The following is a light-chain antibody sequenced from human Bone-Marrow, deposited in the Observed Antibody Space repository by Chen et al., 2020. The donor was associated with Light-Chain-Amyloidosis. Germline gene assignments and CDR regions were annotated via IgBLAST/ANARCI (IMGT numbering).Light chain of an antibody. CDR2: GSS. J-gene: IGKJ4*01. CDR1: QTISSNY. Sequence: EIVLTQSPGTLSLSPGEGANLSCRASQTISSNYLTWYQQKFGQAPRLLIYGSSSRATVIPDRFTGSGSGTEFTLTINRLEPEEFAMYYCQQYGTSPLTFGGGTKVEIK. CDR3: QQYGTSPLT. V-gene: IGKV3-20*01.